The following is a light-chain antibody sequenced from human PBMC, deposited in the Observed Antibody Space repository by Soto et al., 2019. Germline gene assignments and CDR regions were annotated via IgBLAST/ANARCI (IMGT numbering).Light chain of an antibody. CDR3: CSYAGSNNYV. Sequence: SVLAQPASVSGSPGQSITISCTGTSSDVGGYNYVSWYQQHPGKAPKVMIYEVNKRPSGVPDRFSGSKSGNTASLTVSGLQAEDEADYYCCSYAGSNNYVFGTGTKVTVL. J-gene: IGLJ1*01. CDR1: SSDVGGYNY. V-gene: IGLV2-8*01. CDR2: EVN.